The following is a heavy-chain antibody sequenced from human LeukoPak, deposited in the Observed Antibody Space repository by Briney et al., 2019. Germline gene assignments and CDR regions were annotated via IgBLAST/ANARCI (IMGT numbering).Heavy chain of an antibody. Sequence: GGSLRLSCAASGFTFSSYAMSWVRQAPGKGLEWVSTISGSGGRTQYADAVKGRFTISRDNSKNMLYLQMNGLRAEDTAVYYCAKDISTSQYSYFDFWAQGTLVTVSS. J-gene: IGHJ4*02. V-gene: IGHV3-23*01. CDR2: ISGSGGRT. CDR1: GFTFSSYA. CDR3: AKDISTSQYSYFDF. D-gene: IGHD3-9*01.